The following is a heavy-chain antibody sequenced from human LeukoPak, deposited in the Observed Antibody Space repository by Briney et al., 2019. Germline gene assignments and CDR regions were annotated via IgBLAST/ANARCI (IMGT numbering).Heavy chain of an antibody. Sequence: SETLSLTCTVSGGSISSGSYYWGWIRQPPGKGLEWIGSIYYSGSTYYNPSLKSRVTISVDTSKNQFSLKLSSVTAADTAVYYCARAGDSNYGPVDSHYYYYYMDVWGKGTTVTVSS. CDR2: IYYSGST. D-gene: IGHD4-11*01. V-gene: IGHV4-39*07. J-gene: IGHJ6*03. CDR1: GGSISSGSYY. CDR3: ARAGDSNYGPVDSHYYYYYMDV.